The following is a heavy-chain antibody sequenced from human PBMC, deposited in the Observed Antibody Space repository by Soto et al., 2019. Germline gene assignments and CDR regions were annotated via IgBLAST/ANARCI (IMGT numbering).Heavy chain of an antibody. Sequence: SVNVACKASVFTFTSSAVRCGRQARGQRLEWIGWIVVGSGNTNYAQKFQERVTITRDMSTSTAYMELSSLRSEDTAVYYCAALDWEPHFDYWGQGTLVTVSS. D-gene: IGHD3-9*01. CDR3: AALDWEPHFDY. V-gene: IGHV1-58*01. CDR1: VFTFTSSA. CDR2: IVVGSGNT. J-gene: IGHJ4*02.